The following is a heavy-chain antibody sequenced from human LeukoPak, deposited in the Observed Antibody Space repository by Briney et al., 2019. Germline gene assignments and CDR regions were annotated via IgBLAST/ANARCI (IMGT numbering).Heavy chain of an antibody. CDR3: ARLRDTAYSKDYGYYFDY. CDR2: IYYSGST. CDR1: GGSISSSSYY. Sequence: PSETLSLTCTVSGGSISSSSYYWGWIRQPPGKGLEWIGYIYYSGSTNYNPSLKSRVTISVDTSKNQFSLKLSSVTAADTAVYYCARLRDTAYSKDYGYYFDYWGQGTLVTVSS. V-gene: IGHV4-61*05. D-gene: IGHD5-18*01. J-gene: IGHJ4*02.